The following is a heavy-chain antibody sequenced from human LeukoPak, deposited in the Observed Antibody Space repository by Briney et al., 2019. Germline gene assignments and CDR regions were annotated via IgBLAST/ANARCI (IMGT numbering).Heavy chain of an antibody. Sequence: SSETLSLTCTVSGGSISSTTSYWGWIRQPPGKGLEWIGSIYYSGSTHYNPSLRSRITISVDTSKNQFSLQLRSVTAADTAVYYCARNVSTGYFDYWGQGTLVTVSS. J-gene: IGHJ4*02. CDR1: GGSISSTTSY. D-gene: IGHD3-22*01. CDR3: ARNVSTGYFDY. CDR2: IYYSGST. V-gene: IGHV4-39*01.